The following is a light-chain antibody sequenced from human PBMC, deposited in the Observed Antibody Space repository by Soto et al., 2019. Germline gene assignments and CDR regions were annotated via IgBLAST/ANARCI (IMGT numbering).Light chain of an antibody. CDR2: DAS. CDR3: QQYNSYCIGT. V-gene: IGKV1-5*01. J-gene: IGKJ1*01. Sequence: DIQMTQSPSTLSASVGDRVTITCRASQSISSWLAWYQQKPGKAPKLLIYDASSLESWVPSRFSGSGSGTEFTLTISSLQPDDFATYYCQQYNSYCIGTFGQGTKVEIK. CDR1: QSISSW.